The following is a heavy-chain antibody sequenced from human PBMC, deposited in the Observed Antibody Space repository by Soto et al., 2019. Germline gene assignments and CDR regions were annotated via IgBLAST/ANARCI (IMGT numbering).Heavy chain of an antibody. CDR2: IYSGGST. D-gene: IGHD2-2*02. CDR1: GFTVSSNY. CDR3: ASRKKIPRYCSSTSCYNTQIDWYFDL. V-gene: IGHV3-66*01. J-gene: IGHJ2*01. Sequence: EVQLVESGGGLVQPGGSLRLSCAASGFTVSSNYMSWVRQAPGKGLEWVSVIYSGGSTYYADSVKGRFTISRDNSKNTLYLQMNSLRAEDTAVYYCASRKKIPRYCSSTSCYNTQIDWYFDLWGRGTLVTVSS.